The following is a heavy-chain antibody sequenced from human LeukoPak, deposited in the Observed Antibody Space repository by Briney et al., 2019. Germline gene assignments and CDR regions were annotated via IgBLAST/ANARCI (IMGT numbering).Heavy chain of an antibody. D-gene: IGHD2-21*01. CDR3: GGLAIYDY. CDR1: GFTFDDYA. Sequence: GGSPRLSCAASGFTFDDYAMHWVRQAPGKGLEWVSGISWNSGSIGYADSVKGRFTISRDNSKNTLYLQMNSLRPEDTAVYYCGGLAIYDYWGQGTLVTVSS. J-gene: IGHJ4*02. V-gene: IGHV3-9*01. CDR2: ISWNSGSI.